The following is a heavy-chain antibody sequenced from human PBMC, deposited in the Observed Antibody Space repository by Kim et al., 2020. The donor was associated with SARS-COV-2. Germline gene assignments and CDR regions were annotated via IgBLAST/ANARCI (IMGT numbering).Heavy chain of an antibody. CDR3: ASNWNDKYYFDY. D-gene: IGHD1-1*01. V-gene: IGHV3-66*01. Sequence: GGSLRLSCAASGFTVSSNYMSWVRQAPGKGLEWVSVIYSGGSTYYADSVKGRFTISRDNSKNTLYLQMNSLRAEDTAVYYCASNWNDKYYFDYWGQGTLVTVSS. J-gene: IGHJ4*02. CDR1: GFTVSSNY. CDR2: IYSGGST.